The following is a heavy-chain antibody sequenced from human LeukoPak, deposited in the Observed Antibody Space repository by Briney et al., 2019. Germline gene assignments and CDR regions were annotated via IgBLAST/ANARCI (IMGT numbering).Heavy chain of an antibody. D-gene: IGHD6-19*01. CDR2: ISSSGSTI. V-gene: IGHV3-11*04. CDR3: ARVYWRIAVAGWYFDY. J-gene: IGHJ4*02. CDR1: GFTFSDYY. Sequence: PGGSLRLSCAASGFTFSDYYMRWIRQAAGKGLEWVSYISSSGSTIYYADSVKGRFTISRDNAKNSLYLQMNSLRAEETAVYYCARVYWRIAVAGWYFDYWGQGTLVTVSS.